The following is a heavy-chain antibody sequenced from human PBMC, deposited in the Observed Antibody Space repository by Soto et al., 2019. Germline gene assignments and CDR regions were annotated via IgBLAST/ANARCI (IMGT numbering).Heavy chain of an antibody. CDR3: AIRIAVAGDFDY. J-gene: IGHJ4*02. Sequence: PSETLSLTCAVYGGSFSGYYWSWIRQPPGKGLEWIGEINHSGSTNYNPSLKGRVTISVDTSKNQFSLKLSSVTAADTAVYYCAIRIAVAGDFDYRGQGTLVTVSS. CDR2: INHSGST. CDR1: GGSFSGYY. V-gene: IGHV4-34*01. D-gene: IGHD6-19*01.